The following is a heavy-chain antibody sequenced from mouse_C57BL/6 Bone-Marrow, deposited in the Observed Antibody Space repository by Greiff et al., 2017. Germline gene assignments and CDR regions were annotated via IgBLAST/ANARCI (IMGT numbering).Heavy chain of an antibody. Sequence: QVQLQQPGAELVMPGASVKLSCKASGYTFTSYWMHWVKQRPGQGLEWIGEIDPSDSYTNYNQKFKGKSTLTVDKSSSTAYMQLSSRTSEDSAVYYCARRGEFITTEGFAYWGQGTLVTVSA. CDR1: GYTFTSYW. D-gene: IGHD1-1*01. CDR3: ARRGEFITTEGFAY. V-gene: IGHV1-69*01. CDR2: IDPSDSYT. J-gene: IGHJ3*01.